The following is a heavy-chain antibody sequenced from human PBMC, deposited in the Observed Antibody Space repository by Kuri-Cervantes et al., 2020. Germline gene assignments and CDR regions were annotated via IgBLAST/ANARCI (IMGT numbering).Heavy chain of an antibody. Sequence: ESLKTSCASYGRSCSGYYWRWLRQPPGKGLEWSGEINICGSTNYKPYLKSRVTISVDTTKNQSSLKLSSVTDADTAVYYGARGRGWLSQLYFDYWGQGTLVTVSS. V-gene: IGHV4-34*01. CDR2: INICGST. J-gene: IGHJ4*02. D-gene: IGHD5-12*01. CDR1: GRSCSGYY. CDR3: ARGRGWLSQLYFDY.